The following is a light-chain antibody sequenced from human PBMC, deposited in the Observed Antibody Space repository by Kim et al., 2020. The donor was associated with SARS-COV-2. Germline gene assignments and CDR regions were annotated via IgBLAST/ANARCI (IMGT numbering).Light chain of an antibody. CDR2: DVS. CDR1: SSDVGGYTY. CDR3: SSYTSSSTLV. V-gene: IGLV2-14*03. J-gene: IGLJ2*01. Sequence: QSITIPGTGTSSDVGGYTYVSWYQQHPGKAPKLMIYDVSNRPSGVSNRFSGSKSGNTASLTISGLQAEDEADYYCSSYTSSSTLVFGGGTQLTVL.